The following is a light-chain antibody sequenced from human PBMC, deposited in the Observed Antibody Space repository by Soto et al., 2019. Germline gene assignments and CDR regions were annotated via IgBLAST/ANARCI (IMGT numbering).Light chain of an antibody. CDR1: QSVSTS. V-gene: IGKV3-20*01. J-gene: IGKJ4*01. CDR3: QQFSSYPLT. Sequence: EIVMTQSPATLSVSPWERATLSCRASQSVSTSLAWYQQKPGQAPRLLIYDASSRATGIPDRFSGGGSGTDFTLTISRLEPEDFAVYYCQQFSSYPLTFGGGTKVDIK. CDR2: DAS.